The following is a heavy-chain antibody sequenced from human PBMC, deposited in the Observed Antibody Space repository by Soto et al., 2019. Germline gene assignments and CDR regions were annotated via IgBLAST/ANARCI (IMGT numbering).Heavy chain of an antibody. V-gene: IGHV4-34*01. CDR3: ARDRYSYGSAYYYYMDV. J-gene: IGHJ6*03. Sequence: SETLSLTCAVYGGSFSGYYWSWIRQPPGKGLEWIGEINHSGSTNYNPSLKSRVTISVDTSKNQFSLKLSSVTAADTAVYYCARDRYSYGSAYYYYMDVWGKGTTVTVSS. CDR2: INHSGST. CDR1: GGSFSGYY. D-gene: IGHD5-18*01.